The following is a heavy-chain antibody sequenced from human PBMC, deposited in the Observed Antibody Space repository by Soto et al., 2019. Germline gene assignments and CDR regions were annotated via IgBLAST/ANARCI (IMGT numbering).Heavy chain of an antibody. CDR2: INHSGST. CDR3: ARGHNWFDY. V-gene: IGHV4-34*01. CDR1: GGSFSGYY. J-gene: IGHJ4*02. D-gene: IGHD1-20*01. Sequence: QVQLKQWGAGLLKPSETLSLTCAVYGGSFSGYYWSWIRQPPGKGLEWIGEINHSGSTNYNPSLKSRVTIALVTYKNQFSLELRSVTAADTAVYYCARGHNWFDYWGQGTLVTVSS.